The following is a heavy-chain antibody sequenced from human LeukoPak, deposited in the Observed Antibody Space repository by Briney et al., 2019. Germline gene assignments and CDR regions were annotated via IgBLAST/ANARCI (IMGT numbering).Heavy chain of an antibody. J-gene: IGHJ4*02. V-gene: IGHV3-74*01. CDR2: IDPDGNT. CDR1: GFTLSNSW. Sequence: PGGSLRLSRAASGFTLSNSWMHWVRQAPGKGLVGVSRIDPDGNTDYADSVKGRFTISRDNAKNTLYLQMNSLRAEDTAVYRCARDVRGPHDFWGQGTLVTVSS. CDR3: ARDVRGPHDF. D-gene: IGHD2/OR15-2a*01.